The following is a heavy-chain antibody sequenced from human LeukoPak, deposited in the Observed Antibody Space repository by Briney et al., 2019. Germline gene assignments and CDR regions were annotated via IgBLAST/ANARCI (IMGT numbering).Heavy chain of an antibody. CDR1: GFTFSSHA. J-gene: IGHJ3*02. V-gene: IGHV3-48*04. CDR2: ISTDSLTI. CDR3: ARKAQTGSHSGPFDI. Sequence: GGSLRLSCAASGFTFSSHAMNWVRQAPGKGLEWISSISTDSLTIKYADFVSGQFTISRDNAEHLLFLQMNSLRAEDAAVYYCARKAQTGSHSGPFDIWGQGTLVTVSS. D-gene: IGHD1-26*01.